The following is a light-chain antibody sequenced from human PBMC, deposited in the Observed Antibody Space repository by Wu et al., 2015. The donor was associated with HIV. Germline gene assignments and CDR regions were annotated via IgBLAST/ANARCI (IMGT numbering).Light chain of an antibody. CDR1: QGISSW. CDR2: AAS. J-gene: IGKJ5*01. CDR3: QESSTIPPA. V-gene: IGKV1-12*01. Sequence: DVQMTQSPSSVSASVGDRVTITCRASQGISSWLAWYQQKPGKAPKLLISAASDLQSGVPAGFSGSGSGTDFTLTISSLQPEDFATYFCQESSTIPPAFGQGTRVENK.